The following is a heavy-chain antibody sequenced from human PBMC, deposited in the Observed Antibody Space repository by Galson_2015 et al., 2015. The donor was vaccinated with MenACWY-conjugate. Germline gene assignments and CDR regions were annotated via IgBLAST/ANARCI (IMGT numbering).Heavy chain of an antibody. V-gene: IGHV3-13*04. J-gene: IGHJ4*02. CDR3: ARVMIGFGELIDY. Sequence: SLRLSCAASGFTFSSYDMHWVRHATGKGLEWVPAIGTAGDTYYPGSVKGRFTISRENAKNSLYLQMNSLRAGDTAVYYCARVMIGFGELIDYWGQGTLVTVSS. CDR2: IGTAGDT. D-gene: IGHD3-10*01. CDR1: GFTFSSYD.